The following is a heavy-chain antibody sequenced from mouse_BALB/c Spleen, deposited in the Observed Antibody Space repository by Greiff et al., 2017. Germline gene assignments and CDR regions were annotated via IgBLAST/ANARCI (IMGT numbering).Heavy chain of an antibody. D-gene: IGHD2-1*01. CDR3: ARSVYGNYDWYFDV. J-gene: IGHJ1*01. Sequence: EVQLQESGAELVKPGASVKLSCTASGFNIKDTYMHWVKQRPEQGLEWIGRIDPANGNTKYDPKFQGKATITADTSSNTAYLQLSSLTSEDTAVYYCARSVYGNYDWYFDVWGAGTTVTVSS. V-gene: IGHV14-3*02. CDR1: GFNIKDTY. CDR2: IDPANGNT.